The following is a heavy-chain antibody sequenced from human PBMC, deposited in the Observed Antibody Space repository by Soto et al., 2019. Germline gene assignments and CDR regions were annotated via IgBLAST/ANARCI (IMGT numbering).Heavy chain of an antibody. Sequence: QVQLVQSGAEVKKPGASVKVSCKASGYTFSSYDINWVRQATGQGLEWMGWMNPNSGDTNYPQKFQGRVTMTRNTSIATAYMELSSLRSEDTAVYYCARGVKFTTPLVRGVNPYYYYYMDVWGEGTTVTVSS. D-gene: IGHD3-10*01. V-gene: IGHV1-8*01. CDR1: GYTFSSYD. CDR2: MNPNSGDT. CDR3: ARGVKFTTPLVRGVNPYYYYYMDV. J-gene: IGHJ6*03.